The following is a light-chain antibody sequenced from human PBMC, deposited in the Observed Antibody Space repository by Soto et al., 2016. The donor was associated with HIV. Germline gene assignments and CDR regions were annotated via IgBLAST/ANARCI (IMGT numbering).Light chain of an antibody. CDR1: QSLLHSNGYNY. CDR3: MQALQTRT. CDR2: LGS. V-gene: IGKV2-28*01. Sequence: DIVMTQSPLSLPVTPGEPASISCRSSQSLLHSNGYNYSDWYLQKPGQSPHLLIYLGSNRASGVPDRFSGSGSGTDFTLTISRVEAEDVGIYYCMQALQTRTFGQGTKVEIK. J-gene: IGKJ1*01.